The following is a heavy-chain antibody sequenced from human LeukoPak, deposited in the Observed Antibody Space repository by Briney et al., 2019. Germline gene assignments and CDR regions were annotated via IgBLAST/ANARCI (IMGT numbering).Heavy chain of an antibody. CDR3: ASTLGGEQLVPRGYYYYGMDV. Sequence: ASVKVSCKASGYTFTSYYLYWVRQAPGQGLEWMGLINPSGGSTSYAQKFQGRVTMTRDTSTSTVYMELSSLTSEDTAVYYCASTLGGEQLVPRGYYYYGMDVWGQGTTVTVSS. V-gene: IGHV1-46*01. CDR2: INPSGGST. D-gene: IGHD6-13*01. J-gene: IGHJ6*02. CDR1: GYTFTSYY.